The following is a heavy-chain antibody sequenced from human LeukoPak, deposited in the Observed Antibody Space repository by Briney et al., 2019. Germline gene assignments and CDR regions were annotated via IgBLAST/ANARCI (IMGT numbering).Heavy chain of an antibody. CDR2: INTDSSDI. CDR1: GFTFSRYA. D-gene: IGHD2-2*01. J-gene: IGHJ4*02. CDR3: ARDTFQPGLIDS. V-gene: IGHV3-21*05. Sequence: GGYLRLSCAASGFTFSRYAMNWVRQAPGKGLEWVSYINTDSSDIHYADSVKGRFTISRDNARNTLYLQLSSLRAEDSGVYCCARDTFQPGLIDSWGQGTLVTVSS.